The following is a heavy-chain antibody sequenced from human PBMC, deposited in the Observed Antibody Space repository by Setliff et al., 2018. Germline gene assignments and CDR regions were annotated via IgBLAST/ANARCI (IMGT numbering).Heavy chain of an antibody. CDR3: ARGYPVTFDI. D-gene: IGHD1-1*01. CDR2: INWDGRTT. J-gene: IGHJ3*02. Sequence: PGGSLRLSCAASGFAFNRHGMNWVRQVPGKGLEWVSTINWDGRTTGYTDSVKGRFTISRDNAKNSLYLQMNSLRAEDTAVYYCARGYPVTFDIWGQGTMVTVSS. V-gene: IGHV3-20*04. CDR1: GFAFNRHG.